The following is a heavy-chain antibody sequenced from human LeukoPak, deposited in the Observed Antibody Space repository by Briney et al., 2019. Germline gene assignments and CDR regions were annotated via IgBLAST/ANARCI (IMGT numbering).Heavy chain of an antibody. Sequence: PSETLSLTCTVSGGSISSSSYYWGWIRQPPGKGLEWIGSIYYSGSTYYNPSLKSRVTISVDTSKNQFSLKLSSVTAADTAVYYCARDSQLVYQPCFDYWGQGTLVTVSS. J-gene: IGHJ4*02. CDR2: IYYSGST. D-gene: IGHD6-6*01. CDR1: GGSISSSSYY. V-gene: IGHV4-39*07. CDR3: ARDSQLVYQPCFDY.